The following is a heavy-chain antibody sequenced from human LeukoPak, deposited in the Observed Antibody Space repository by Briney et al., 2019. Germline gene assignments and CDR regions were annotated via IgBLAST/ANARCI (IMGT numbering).Heavy chain of an antibody. D-gene: IGHD4-23*01. V-gene: IGHV3-48*02. J-gene: IGHJ2*01. CDR2: ISGSSSIK. CDR3: ARVRGNGWYFDL. Sequence: GGSLRLSCAASGFTFSSFSMNWVRQAPGKGLEWVSYISGSSSIKCYADSVKGRFTISRDNAKNSLYLQTNSLRDDDTAVYYCARVRGNGWYFDLWGRGTLVTVSS. CDR1: GFTFSSFS.